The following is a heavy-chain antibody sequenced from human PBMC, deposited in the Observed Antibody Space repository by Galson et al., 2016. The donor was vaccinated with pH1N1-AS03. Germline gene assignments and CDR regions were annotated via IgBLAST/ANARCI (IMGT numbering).Heavy chain of an antibody. CDR1: GGSISSGNYF. CDR3: ASVSLAYCSSTSCFRFDP. V-gene: IGHV4-31*01. D-gene: IGHD2-2*01. J-gene: IGHJ5*02. Sequence: TLSLTCNVSGGSISSGNYFWNWIRQHPGKGLEWIGLIYDSGNTFYNPSLKSPVSISVDTSKNQFSLKLNSVTAADTAVYYCASVSLAYCSSTSCFRFDPWGQGTLVTVSS. CDR2: IYDSGNT.